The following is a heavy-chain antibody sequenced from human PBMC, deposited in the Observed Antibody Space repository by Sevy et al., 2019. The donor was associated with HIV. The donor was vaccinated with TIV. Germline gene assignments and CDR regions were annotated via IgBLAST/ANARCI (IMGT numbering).Heavy chain of an antibody. CDR3: ANLDDYGDYVRGKNYYYYMDV. CDR2: ISGSGGST. D-gene: IGHD4-17*01. V-gene: IGHV3-23*01. Sequence: GGSLRLSCAASGFTFSSYAMSWVRQAPGKGLEWVSAISGSGGSTYYADSVKGRFTISRDNSKNTLYLQMNSLRAEDTAVYYCANLDDYGDYVRGKNYYYYMDVWGKGTTVTVSS. J-gene: IGHJ6*03. CDR1: GFTFSSYA.